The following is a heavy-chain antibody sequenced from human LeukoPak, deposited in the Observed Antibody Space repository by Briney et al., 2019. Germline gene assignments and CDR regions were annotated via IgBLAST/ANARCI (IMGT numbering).Heavy chain of an antibody. CDR1: GFTFSSYA. CDR3: ARDQPGDY. CDR2: ISYDGSNE. V-gene: IGHV3-30-3*01. Sequence: GRSLRLSCAASGFTFSSYAMHWVRQAPGKGLEWVAVISYDGSNEYYADSVKGRFTISRDNAKNSLYLQMNSLRAEDTAVYYCARDQPGDYWGQGTLVTVSS. J-gene: IGHJ4*02.